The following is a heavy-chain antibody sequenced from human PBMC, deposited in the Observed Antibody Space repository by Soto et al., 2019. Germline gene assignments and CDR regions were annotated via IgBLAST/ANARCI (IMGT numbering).Heavy chain of an antibody. Sequence: SETMCVTCTVSGGYIGSYCWSWIRQHPGKGLEWIGYIYYSGSTNYNPSLKSRVTISVDTSKNQFSLKLSSVTAADTAVYYCARIYGGKRNYYYYGMDVWGQGTTVTVSS. CDR1: GGYIGSYC. V-gene: IGHV4-59*08. J-gene: IGHJ6*02. CDR3: ARIYGGKRNYYYYGMDV. CDR2: IYYSGST. D-gene: IGHD4-17*01.